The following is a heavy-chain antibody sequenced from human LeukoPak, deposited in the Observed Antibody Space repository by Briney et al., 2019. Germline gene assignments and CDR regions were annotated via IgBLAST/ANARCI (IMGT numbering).Heavy chain of an antibody. D-gene: IGHD2-15*01. CDR2: IYTSGST. CDR3: ASGSLGYCSGGSCYSDAY. CDR1: GGSISSYY. Sequence: SETLSPTCTVAGGSISSYYWSWIRQPAGKGLEWIGRIYTSGSTNFNPSLKSRVTMSVDTSKHQFSLKLSSVTAADTAVYYCASGSLGYCSGGSCYSDAYWGQGTLVTVSS. V-gene: IGHV4-4*07. J-gene: IGHJ4*02.